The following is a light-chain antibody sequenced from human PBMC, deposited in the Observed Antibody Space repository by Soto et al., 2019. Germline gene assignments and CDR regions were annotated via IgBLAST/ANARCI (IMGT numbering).Light chain of an antibody. CDR2: DIS. CDR1: QSISIW. V-gene: IGKV1-39*01. Sequence: DIQMTQSPSTLSASVGDRVTITFRASQSISIWLAWYQQKPGKAPNLLIYDISTLQSGVPSRFSGSGSGTDFTLTISSLQHEDFATYYCQQSYYNPTFGQGTKVDI. CDR3: QQSYYNPT. J-gene: IGKJ1*01.